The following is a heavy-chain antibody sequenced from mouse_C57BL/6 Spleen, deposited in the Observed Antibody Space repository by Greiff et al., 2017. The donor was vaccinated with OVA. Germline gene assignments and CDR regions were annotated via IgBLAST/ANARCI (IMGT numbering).Heavy chain of an antibody. V-gene: IGHV6-3*01. D-gene: IGHD2-4*01. CDR2: IRLKSDNYAT. CDR1: GFTFSNYW. Sequence: EVKVEESGGGLVQPGGSMKLSCVASGFTFSNYWMNWVRQSPEKGLEWVAQIRLKSDNYATHYAESVKGRFTISRDDSKSSVYLQMNNLRAEDTGSYYCIYDYDGYFDVWGTGTTVTVSS. CDR3: IYDYDGYFDV. J-gene: IGHJ1*03.